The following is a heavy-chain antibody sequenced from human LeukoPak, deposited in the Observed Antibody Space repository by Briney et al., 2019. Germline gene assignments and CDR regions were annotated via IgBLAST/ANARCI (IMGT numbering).Heavy chain of an antibody. V-gene: IGHV3-53*01. Sequence: GGSLRLSCAASGFTVSSNYMSWVRQAPGKGLEWVSLIYSGGNTYYADSVKGRFTISRDNSKNTLYLQMNSLRAEDTAVYYCARVATPRYYYGMDVWGQGTTVTVSS. D-gene: IGHD3-3*02. CDR3: ARVATPRYYYGMDV. CDR1: GFTVSSNY. CDR2: IYSGGNT. J-gene: IGHJ6*02.